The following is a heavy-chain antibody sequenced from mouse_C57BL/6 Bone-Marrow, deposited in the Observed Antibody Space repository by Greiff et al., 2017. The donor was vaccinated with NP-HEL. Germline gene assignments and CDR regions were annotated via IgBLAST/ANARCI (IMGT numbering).Heavy chain of an antibody. CDR1: GYTFTSYW. Sequence: VQLQQPGAELVKPGASVKLSCKASGYTFTSYWMQWVKQRPGQGLEWIGEIDPSDSYTNYNQKFKGKATLTVDTSSSTAYMQLSSLTSEDSAVYDCARGVFYAMDYWGQGTSVTVSS. J-gene: IGHJ4*01. CDR2: IDPSDSYT. CDR3: ARGVFYAMDY. V-gene: IGHV1-50*01.